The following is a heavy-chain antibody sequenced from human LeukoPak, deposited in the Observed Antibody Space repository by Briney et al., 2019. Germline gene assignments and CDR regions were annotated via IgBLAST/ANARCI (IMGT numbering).Heavy chain of an antibody. D-gene: IGHD2-21*02. CDR3: ARDGVVTAPWFDY. Sequence: PGGSLRLSCAAPRFTLSSYTMHSVPQDPRKGLEWVAVISYDGSNKYYADSVKGRFTISRDNSKNTLYLQMNSLRAEDTAVYYCARDGVVTAPWFDYWGQGTLVTVSS. CDR2: ISYDGSNK. CDR1: RFTLSSYT. J-gene: IGHJ4*02. V-gene: IGHV3-30-3*01.